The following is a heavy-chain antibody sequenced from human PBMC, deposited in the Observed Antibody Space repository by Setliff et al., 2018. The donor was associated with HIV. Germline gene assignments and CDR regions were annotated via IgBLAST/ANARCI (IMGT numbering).Heavy chain of an antibody. CDR3: AKVQQPFYFDSGGEGFDY. V-gene: IGHV3-33*03. CDR1: GFTFNSYG. CDR2: IWYDASKK. Sequence: GGSLRLSCAASGFTFNSYGMHWVRQAPGKGLEWVALIWYDASKKEYADSVMGRFTISRDNSKNTLYLQMNGLRAEDTAIYFCAKVQQPFYFDSGGEGFDYWGQGTLVTVSS. D-gene: IGHD3-22*01. J-gene: IGHJ4*02.